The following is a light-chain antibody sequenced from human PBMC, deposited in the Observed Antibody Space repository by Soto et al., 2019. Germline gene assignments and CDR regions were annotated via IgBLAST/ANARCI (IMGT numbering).Light chain of an antibody. J-gene: IGKJ4*01. CDR3: QQRSAWPLT. CDR1: HYVGIS. CDR2: DVS. Sequence: EIVLTQSPATRSLSPGERATLSCRASHYVGISLAWYQQKPGQAPRLLIWDVSNRATGIPARFSGSGSGTDFTLTITSLEPEDSAVYYCQQRSAWPLTFGGGTRVEIK. V-gene: IGKV3-11*01.